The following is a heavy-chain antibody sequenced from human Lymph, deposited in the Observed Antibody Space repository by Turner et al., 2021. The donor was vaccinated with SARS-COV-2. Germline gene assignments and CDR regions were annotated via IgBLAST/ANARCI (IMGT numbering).Heavy chain of an antibody. CDR1: GYTLTELS. V-gene: IGHV1-24*01. Sequence: QVQLGQSGAEVKKPGASVKISCKVSGYTLTELSIHWVRQAPGKGLEWRGGFVPEDGGTIYGQKFQGRVTMTEDTSTDTAYMELSIQRSEDTAVYYCATLKSNWKILTGRDYFDFWGQGTLVTVSS. D-gene: IGHD1-1*01. J-gene: IGHJ4*02. CDR2: FVPEDGGT. CDR3: ATLKSNWKILTGRDYFDF.